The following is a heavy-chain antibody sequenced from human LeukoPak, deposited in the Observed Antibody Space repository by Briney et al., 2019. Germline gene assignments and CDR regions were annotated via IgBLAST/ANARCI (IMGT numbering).Heavy chain of an antibody. CDR1: GFTSSNYA. Sequence: GGSLRLSCAGSGFTSSNYAMVWVRLAPGKGLDWVSGIYGDITFDADSVKGRFTISRDNSKNTLYLQMNSLRAEDTAVYHCAKDYRGSDPMFDYWGQGTLVTVSS. V-gene: IGHV3-23*01. CDR3: AKDYRGSDPMFDY. J-gene: IGHJ4*02. D-gene: IGHD3-10*01. CDR2: IYGDIT.